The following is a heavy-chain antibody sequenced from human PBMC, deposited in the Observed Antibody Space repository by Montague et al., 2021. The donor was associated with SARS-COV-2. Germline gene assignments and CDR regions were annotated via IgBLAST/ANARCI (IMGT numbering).Heavy chain of an antibody. V-gene: IGHV4-59*01. CDR1: GGTMSGYN. J-gene: IGHJ6*02. CDR3: ARGINSAGSYYYHLDV. CDR2: MYNSENT. D-gene: IGHD2-21*01. Sequence: SETLSLTCNVAGGTMSGYNWSWIRQPPGKGLQWIGSMYNSENTSYNPSLKSRVTISVDTSKKQFSLRLSSVTAADTAVYFCARGINSAGSYYYHLDVWGQVTTVTVSS.